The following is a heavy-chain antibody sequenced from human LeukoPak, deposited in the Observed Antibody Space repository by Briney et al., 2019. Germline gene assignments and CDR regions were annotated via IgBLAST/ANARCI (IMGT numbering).Heavy chain of an antibody. CDR3: ARKNYHDAFDI. CDR1: GGSISGYY. D-gene: IGHD5-24*01. CDR2: IYYSGST. Sequence: SETLSLTCTVSGGSISGYYWSWIRQPPGKGLEWIGYIYYSGSTNYNPSLKSRVTISVDTSKNQFSLKLSSVTAADTAVYYCARKNYHDAFDIWGQGTMVTVSS. J-gene: IGHJ3*02. V-gene: IGHV4-59*01.